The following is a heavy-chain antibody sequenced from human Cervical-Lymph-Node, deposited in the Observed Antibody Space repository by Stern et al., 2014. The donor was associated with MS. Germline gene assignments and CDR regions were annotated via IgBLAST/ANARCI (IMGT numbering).Heavy chain of an antibody. CDR2: IGASGDST. Sequence: EVQLVQSGGGLVQPGGSLRLSCAASGFTFSSYAMTWVRQAPGKGLEWVSAIGASGDSTYYADSVKGRFIISRDNSKNTLYLQMNSLRADDTALYYCAKRCLQSPHIYYFDYWGQGTLVTVSS. CDR1: GFTFSSYA. CDR3: AKRCLQSPHIYYFDY. D-gene: IGHD5-24*01. J-gene: IGHJ4*02. V-gene: IGHV3-23*04.